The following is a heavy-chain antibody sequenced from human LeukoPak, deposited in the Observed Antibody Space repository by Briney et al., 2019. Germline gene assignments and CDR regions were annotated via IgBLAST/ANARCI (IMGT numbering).Heavy chain of an antibody. CDR2: IYHSGST. CDR1: GYSIIIGYY. Sequence: PSETLSLTCAVSGYSIIIGYYWAWIRQPPGKGLEWIGSIYHSGSTYYNPSLKSRVTISIDTSKNQFSLKLSSVTAADTAVYYCARWTYGDYAFDYWGHGTLVTVSS. D-gene: IGHD4-17*01. CDR3: ARWTYGDYAFDY. J-gene: IGHJ4*01. V-gene: IGHV4-38-2*01.